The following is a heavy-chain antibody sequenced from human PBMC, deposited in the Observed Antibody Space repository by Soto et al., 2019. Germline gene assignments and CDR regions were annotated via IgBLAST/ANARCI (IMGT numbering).Heavy chain of an antibody. Sequence: KQSQTLLLTCAISGDSVSSNSAAWNWIRQSPSRGLEWLGRTYYRSKWYNDYAVSVKSRITINPDTSKNQFSLQLNSVTPEDTAVYYCARQKDRSTTGTTYYFDYWGQGTLVTVSS. D-gene: IGHD1-1*01. CDR1: GDSVSSNSAA. CDR2: TYYRSKWYN. CDR3: ARQKDRSTTGTTYYFDY. V-gene: IGHV6-1*01. J-gene: IGHJ4*02.